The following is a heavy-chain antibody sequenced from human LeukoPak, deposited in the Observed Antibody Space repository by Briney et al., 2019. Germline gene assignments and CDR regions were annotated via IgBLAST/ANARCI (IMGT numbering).Heavy chain of an antibody. D-gene: IGHD2-21*02. CDR1: GFTFSSYE. CDR3: ARDCGGDCYSGFDY. J-gene: IGHJ4*02. CDR2: ISSSGSTI. V-gene: IGHV3-48*03. Sequence: PGGSLRLSCAASGFTFSSYEMNWVRQAPGKGLEWVSYISSSGSTIYYADSVKGRFTISRDNAKNSLYLQMNSLRAEDTAVYYCARDCGGDCYSGFDYWGQGTLVTVSS.